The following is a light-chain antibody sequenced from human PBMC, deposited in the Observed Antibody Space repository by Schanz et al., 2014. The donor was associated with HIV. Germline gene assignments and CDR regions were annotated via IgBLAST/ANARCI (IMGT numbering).Light chain of an antibody. CDR1: NSNIGAGYD. CDR3: AAWDDSMNGPLVV. V-gene: IGLV1-44*01. J-gene: IGLJ2*01. Sequence: QSVLTQPPSVSGAPGQRVTISCSGSNSNIGAGYDVHWYQQPPGTAPKLLIYRDYQRPSGVPDRFSGSKSGTSASLAISGLQSEDEGDYYCAAWDDSMNGPLVVFGGGTKLTVL. CDR2: RDY.